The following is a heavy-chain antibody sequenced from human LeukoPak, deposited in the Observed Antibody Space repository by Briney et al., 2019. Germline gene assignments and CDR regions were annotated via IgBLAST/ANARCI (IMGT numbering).Heavy chain of an antibody. CDR1: GFTFSSYS. V-gene: IGHV3-48*01. CDR3: ARAGRFGESFRDYYYYIDV. Sequence: GGSLRLSCAASGFTFSSYSMNWVRQAPGKGLEWVSYISSSSSNIDYADSVKGRFTISRDNAKNSLYLQMNSLRAEDTAVYFCARAGRFGESFRDYYYYIDVWGKGTTATVSS. J-gene: IGHJ6*03. CDR2: ISSSSSNI. D-gene: IGHD3-10*01.